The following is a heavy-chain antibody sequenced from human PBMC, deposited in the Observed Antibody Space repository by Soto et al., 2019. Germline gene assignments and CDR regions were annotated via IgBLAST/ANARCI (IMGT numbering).Heavy chain of an antibody. D-gene: IGHD3-16*01. Sequence: QVQLVESGGGVVQPGKSLRLSCVASGFTFSSYGIHWVRQAPGKGLEWVAVISYDGSNKFYADSVKGRFTISRDNSNDTVYLQMDSLRAEDTAVYYCAKDFLLWGSFPDPGASDYWGQGTLVTVSS. V-gene: IGHV3-30*18. CDR2: ISYDGSNK. J-gene: IGHJ4*02. CDR3: AKDFLLWGSFPDPGASDY. CDR1: GFTFSSYG.